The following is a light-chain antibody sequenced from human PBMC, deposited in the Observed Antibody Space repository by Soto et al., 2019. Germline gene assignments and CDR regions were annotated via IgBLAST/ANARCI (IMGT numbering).Light chain of an antibody. Sequence: QSALTQPASVSGSPGQSITISCTGTSNDIGTYDYVSWYQQHPGKVPKLMIFDVSNRPSGVSNRFSGSKSGNTASLTISGLQAEDEADYYCCSYTGISTLYVFGSGTKGTVL. V-gene: IGLV2-14*03. CDR1: SNDIGTYDY. CDR3: CSYTGISTLYV. J-gene: IGLJ1*01. CDR2: DVS.